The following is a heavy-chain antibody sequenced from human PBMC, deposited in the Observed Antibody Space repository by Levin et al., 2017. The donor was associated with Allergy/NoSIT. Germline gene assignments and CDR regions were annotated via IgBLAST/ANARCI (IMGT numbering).Heavy chain of an antibody. J-gene: IGHJ4*02. D-gene: IGHD6-13*01. CDR2: ISYDGSNK. CDR1: GFTFSSYG. Sequence: GESLKISCAASGFTFSSYGMHWVRQAPGKGLEWVAVISYDGSNKYYADSVKGRFTISRDNSKNTLYLQMNSLRAEDTAVYYCAKGGSSWYFWGQGTLVTVSS. CDR3: AKGGSSWYF. V-gene: IGHV3-30*18.